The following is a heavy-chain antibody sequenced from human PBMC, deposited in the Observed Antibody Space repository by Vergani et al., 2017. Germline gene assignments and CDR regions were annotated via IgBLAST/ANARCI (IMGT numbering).Heavy chain of an antibody. J-gene: IGHJ6*02. CDR2: ISYDGSNK. Sequence: QVQLVESGGGVVQPGRSLRLSCAASGFTFSSYGMHWVRQAPGKGLEWVAVISYDGSNKYYADSVKGRFTISRDNSKNTLYLQMNSLRAEDTAVYYCARSGTESFLTGYFNNYGMDVWGQGTTVTVSS. D-gene: IGHD3-9*01. CDR3: ARSGTESFLTGYFNNYGMDV. V-gene: IGHV3-30*03. CDR1: GFTFSSYG.